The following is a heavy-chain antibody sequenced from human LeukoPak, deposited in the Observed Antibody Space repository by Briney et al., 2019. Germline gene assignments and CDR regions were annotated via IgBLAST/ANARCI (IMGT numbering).Heavy chain of an antibody. J-gene: IGHJ4*02. CDR2: IFSRSESI. CDR1: GFSFSNYW. Sequence: PGGSLRLSCAASGFSFSNYWFHWVRQAPGKGLEWVSCIFSRSESILYADSVKGRFTISRDNSKNTLYLQMNSLRAEDTAVYYCAKVGEDIVVVVAAYFDYWGQGTLVTVSS. D-gene: IGHD2-15*01. CDR3: AKVGEDIVVVVAAYFDY. V-gene: IGHV3-21*04.